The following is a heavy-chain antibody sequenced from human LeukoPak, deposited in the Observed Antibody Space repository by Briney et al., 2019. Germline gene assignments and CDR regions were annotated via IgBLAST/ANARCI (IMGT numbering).Heavy chain of an antibody. CDR2: FAGSDTTK. D-gene: IGHD3-22*01. J-gene: IGHJ4*02. CDR1: GFDFGAYE. CDR3: TTLGYHLDS. Sequence: SGGSLRLSCAASGFDFGAYEMNWVRQAPGEGLEWVAYFAGSDTTKYYADSVRGRFTISRDNAKNSLYLQMNSLRAEDTALYYCTTLGYHLDSWGQGTLVTVSS. V-gene: IGHV3-48*03.